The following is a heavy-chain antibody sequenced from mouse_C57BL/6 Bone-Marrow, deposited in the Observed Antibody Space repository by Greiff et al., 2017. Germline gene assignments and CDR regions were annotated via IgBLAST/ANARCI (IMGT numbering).Heavy chain of an antibody. Sequence: EVNLVESGEGLVKPGGSLKLSCAASGFTFSSYAMSWVRQTPEKRLEWVAYISSGGDYIYYAATVKGRFTISRDNARNTLYLQMSSLKSEDTAMYYCTRGVYGNYGYFDVWGTGTTVTVSS. D-gene: IGHD2-1*01. V-gene: IGHV5-9-1*02. CDR2: ISSGGDYI. J-gene: IGHJ1*03. CDR3: TRGVYGNYGYFDV. CDR1: GFTFSSYA.